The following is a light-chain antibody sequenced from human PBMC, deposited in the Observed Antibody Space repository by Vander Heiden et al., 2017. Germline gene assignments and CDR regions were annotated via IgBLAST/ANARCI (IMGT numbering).Light chain of an antibody. Sequence: QSVLTQPPSVSGAPGQTVTISCTGSSSNIGTGYYVHWYQQLPGTAPKLLLSGNSNRPSGVPDRFSGSKSGTSASLAITGLQAEDEADYYCQSFDTSLSGFYVFGTGTRVTVL. J-gene: IGLJ1*01. V-gene: IGLV1-40*01. CDR2: GNS. CDR3: QSFDTSLSGFYV. CDR1: SSNIGTGYY.